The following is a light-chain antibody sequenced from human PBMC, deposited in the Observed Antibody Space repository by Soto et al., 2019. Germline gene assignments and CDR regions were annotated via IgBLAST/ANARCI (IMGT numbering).Light chain of an antibody. CDR2: EVS. CDR3: SSYTSNNTVI. Sequence: QSVLTQPASVSGSPGQSITISCTGTSSDVGGYIYVSWYQQHPGKAPKLMISEVSNRPSGVSNRFSGSKSGNTASLTISGLQAEDEADYYCSSYTSNNTVIFGGGTKLTVL. J-gene: IGLJ2*01. V-gene: IGLV2-14*01. CDR1: SSDVGGYIY.